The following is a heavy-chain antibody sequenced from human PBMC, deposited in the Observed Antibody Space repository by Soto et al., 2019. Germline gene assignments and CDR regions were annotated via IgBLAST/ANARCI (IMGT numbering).Heavy chain of an antibody. CDR1: GGSVSSGSYY. CDR2: IYYSGST. D-gene: IGHD3-10*01. CDR3: ARQTMVRGHYYYGMDV. V-gene: IGHV4-61*01. Sequence: SETLSLTCTVSGGSVSSGSYYWSWIRQPPGKGLEWIGYIYYSGSTNYSPSLKSRVTISVDTSKNQFSLKLSSVTAADTAVYYCARQTMVRGHYYYGMDVWGQGTTVTVS. J-gene: IGHJ6*02.